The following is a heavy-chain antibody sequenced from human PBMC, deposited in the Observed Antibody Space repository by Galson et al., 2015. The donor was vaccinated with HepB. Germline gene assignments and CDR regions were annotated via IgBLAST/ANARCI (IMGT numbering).Heavy chain of an antibody. J-gene: IGHJ4*02. CDR3: ARRGSTWFEDY. CDR1: GYSFASYW. CDR2: IYPGDSDT. D-gene: IGHD6-13*01. V-gene: IGHV5-51*01. Sequence: QSGAEVKKAGESLKISCKGFGYSFASYWIGWVRQMPGKGLEWMGIIYPGDSDTRYSPSFQGQVVISADESISTAYLQWSSLKAPDTAMYYCARRGSTWFEDYWGQGTLVTVSS.